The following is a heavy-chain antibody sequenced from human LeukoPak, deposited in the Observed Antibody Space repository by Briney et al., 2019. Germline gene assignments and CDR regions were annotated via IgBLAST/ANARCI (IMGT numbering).Heavy chain of an antibody. CDR2: IWYDGSNK. CDR1: GFTFSSYG. V-gene: IGHV3-33*01. CDR3: VRDSSPPTVITPLDAFDI. J-gene: IGHJ3*02. Sequence: GGSLRLSCAASGFTFSSYGMHWVRQAPGKGLEWVAVIWYDGSNKYYADSVKGRFTISRDNAKNSLYLQMNSLRAEDTAVYYCVRDSSPPTVITPLDAFDIWGQGTMVTVSS. D-gene: IGHD4-17*01.